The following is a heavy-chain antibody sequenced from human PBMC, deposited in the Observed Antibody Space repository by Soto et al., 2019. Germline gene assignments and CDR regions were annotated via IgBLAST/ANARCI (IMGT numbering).Heavy chain of an antibody. Sequence: EVQLVESGGGLVQPGGSLRLSCAASGFTFNNFGMYWVRQTPEKGLVWVSGINSDGTTTIYADSVKGRFTISRDNAKNTLYLQMNSLTVEDTAIYYCVRDIRWGQGTLVTVSP. V-gene: IGHV3-74*01. CDR1: GFTFNNFG. CDR3: VRDIR. CDR2: INSDGTTT. J-gene: IGHJ4*02.